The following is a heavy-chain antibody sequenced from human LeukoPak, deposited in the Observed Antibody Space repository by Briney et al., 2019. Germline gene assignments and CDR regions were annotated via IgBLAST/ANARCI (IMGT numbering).Heavy chain of an antibody. J-gene: IGHJ5*02. CDR3: ARDTLSWVDP. CDR2: IYTSGST. D-gene: IGHD2/OR15-2a*01. Sequence: SEALSLTCTVSGGSISTYYWSWIRQPAGKGLEWIGRIYTSGSTNYNPSLKSRVTMSVDTSKNQFSLKLSSLTAADTAMYYCARDTLSWVDPWGQGTLVTVSS. V-gene: IGHV4-4*07. CDR1: GGSISTYY.